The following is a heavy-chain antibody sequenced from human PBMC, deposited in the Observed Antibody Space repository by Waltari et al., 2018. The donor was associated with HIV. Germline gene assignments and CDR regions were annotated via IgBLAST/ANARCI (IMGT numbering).Heavy chain of an antibody. CDR1: GASISNYY. CDR2: IYYSGST. J-gene: IGHJ5*02. CDR3: ARQTQAYGSGSYSPDNWFDP. D-gene: IGHD3-10*01. Sequence: QVQLQESGPGLVKPSETLSLTCTVSGASISNYYWSWIRQPPGKGLEWIGYIYYSGSTNYNPSLKSRVTISVHTSKNQFSLNLSSVTAADTAVYYCARQTQAYGSGSYSPDNWFDPWGQGTLVTVSP. V-gene: IGHV4-59*01.